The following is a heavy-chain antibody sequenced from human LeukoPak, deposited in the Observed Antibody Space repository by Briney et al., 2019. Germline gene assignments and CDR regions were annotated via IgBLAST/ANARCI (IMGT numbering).Heavy chain of an antibody. D-gene: IGHD2-2*01. CDR1: EFTFSSYW. CDR3: ARESGFCSSTSCYRPEDY. V-gene: IGHV3-74*01. Sequence: GGSLRLSCAASEFTFSSYWMHWVRQAPGKGLVWVSRINTDGSSTRYADSVKGRFTISRDNAKNTLYLQMNSLRAEDTAVYYCARESGFCSSTSCYRPEDYWGQGTLVTVSS. J-gene: IGHJ4*02. CDR2: INTDGSST.